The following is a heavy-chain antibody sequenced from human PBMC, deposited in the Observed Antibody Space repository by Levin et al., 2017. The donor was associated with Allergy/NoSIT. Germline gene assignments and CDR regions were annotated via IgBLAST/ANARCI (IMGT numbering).Heavy chain of an antibody. Sequence: PGGSLRLSCAASGFTFSSCSMNWVRQAPGKGLEWVSSISSSSYIYYADSVKGRFTISRDNAKNSLYLQMNSLRAEDTAVYYCARGIAVAGFDYWGQGTLVTVSS. CDR3: ARGIAVAGFDY. CDR2: ISSSSYI. CDR1: GFTFSSCS. D-gene: IGHD6-19*01. J-gene: IGHJ4*02. V-gene: IGHV3-21*01.